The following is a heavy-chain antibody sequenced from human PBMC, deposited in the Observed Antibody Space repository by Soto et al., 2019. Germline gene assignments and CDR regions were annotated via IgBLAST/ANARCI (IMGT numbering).Heavy chain of an antibody. J-gene: IGHJ4*02. Sequence: VSVKVYFKSSVCTFSGYGISLVRQAAVQGLEWMGWIYPYNGNTKYAHKLHGRVTMTTDTSAGTAYIDLRSLTSADTALYYCARLVCSGDSCYSPVDYWGQGTKVTVSS. CDR2: IYPYNGNT. D-gene: IGHD2-15*01. CDR1: VCTFSGYG. CDR3: ARLVCSGDSCYSPVDY. V-gene: IGHV1-18*04.